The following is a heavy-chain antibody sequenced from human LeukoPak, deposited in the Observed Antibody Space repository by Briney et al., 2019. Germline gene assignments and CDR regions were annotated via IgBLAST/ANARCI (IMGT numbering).Heavy chain of an antibody. Sequence: SETLSLTCTVSGGSISDYYWSWIRQPPGKGLERIGYINYSGSTNYNPSLKSRVTISVDTSKNQFSLRLTSVTAADTAVFYCAREGRQDYVYFDYWGQGSLVTVSS. CDR1: GGSISDYY. D-gene: IGHD4-17*01. CDR2: INYSGST. J-gene: IGHJ4*02. V-gene: IGHV4-59*01. CDR3: AREGRQDYVYFDY.